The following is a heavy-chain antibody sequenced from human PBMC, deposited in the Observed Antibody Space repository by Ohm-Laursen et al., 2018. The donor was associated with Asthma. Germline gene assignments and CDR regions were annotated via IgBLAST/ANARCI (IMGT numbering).Heavy chain of an antibody. Sequence: GSLRLSCTASGFTFSDYFMHWVRQRPGGGLDWVSHIFPDGRRTNYADSVKGRFTISRDDAQNTVYLQMNSLRVDDTAVYYCARGNVEGLLWGQGTLVTVSS. CDR3: ARGNVEGLL. J-gene: IGHJ4*02. V-gene: IGHV3-74*01. D-gene: IGHD5-24*01. CDR1: GFTFSDYF. CDR2: IFPDGRRT.